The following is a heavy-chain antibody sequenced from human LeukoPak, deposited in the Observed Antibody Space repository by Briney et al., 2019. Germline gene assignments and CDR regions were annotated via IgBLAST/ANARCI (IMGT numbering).Heavy chain of an antibody. CDR3: ARGNYYDSSGYYSPGFDY. CDR2: IIPSGGST. CDR1: GYTFTSYY. D-gene: IGHD3-22*01. Sequence: EASVKVSCKASGYTFTSYYMHWVRQAPGQGLEWMGIIIPSGGSTSYAQKFQGRVTMTRDTSTSTVYMELSSLRSEDTAVYYCARGNYYDSSGYYSPGFDYWGQGTLVTVSS. J-gene: IGHJ4*02. V-gene: IGHV1-46*01.